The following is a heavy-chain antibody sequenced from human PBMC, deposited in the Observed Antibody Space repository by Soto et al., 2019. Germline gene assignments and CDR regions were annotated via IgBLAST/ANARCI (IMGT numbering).Heavy chain of an antibody. V-gene: IGHV3-9*01. Sequence: EVQLVESGGGLVQPGRSLRLSCAASGFTFDEYAMHWVRQAPGKGLEWVSGISWNSGSIGYADSVKGRFTISRDNAKNSLSVQINSLRVEDTAVYYCARSRYYYFRDVWGKGTTVIVSS. J-gene: IGHJ6*03. CDR3: ARSRYYYFRDV. CDR2: ISWNSGSI. CDR1: GFTFDEYA.